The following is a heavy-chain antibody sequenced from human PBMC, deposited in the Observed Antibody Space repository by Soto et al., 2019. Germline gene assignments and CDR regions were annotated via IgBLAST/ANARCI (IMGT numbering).Heavy chain of an antibody. D-gene: IGHD1-1*01. CDR1: GGTFNSYA. CDR3: ALWTGGTTFNYYYGLDV. Sequence: ASVKVSCKASGGTFNSYAINWVRQAPGQGLEWMGGIIPIFGTPNYAQKFQGRVTITADESTNTAYMELSSLRSEDTAVYYCALWTGGTTFNYYYGLDVWGQGTTVTVSS. V-gene: IGHV1-69*13. J-gene: IGHJ6*02. CDR2: IIPIFGTP.